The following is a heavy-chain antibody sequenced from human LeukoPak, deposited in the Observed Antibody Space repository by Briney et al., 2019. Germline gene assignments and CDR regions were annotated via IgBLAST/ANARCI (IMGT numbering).Heavy chain of an antibody. D-gene: IGHD2-15*01. J-gene: IGHJ4*02. Sequence: SGGSLRLSCAASGFTFSSYAMSWVRQAPGKGLEWVSAISGSGGSTYYADSVKGRFTISRDNAKNSLYLQMNSLRAEDTAVYYCARSLGYCSAGSCFPFDYWGQGTLVTVSS. CDR1: GFTFSSYA. V-gene: IGHV3-23*01. CDR3: ARSLGYCSAGSCFPFDY. CDR2: ISGSGGST.